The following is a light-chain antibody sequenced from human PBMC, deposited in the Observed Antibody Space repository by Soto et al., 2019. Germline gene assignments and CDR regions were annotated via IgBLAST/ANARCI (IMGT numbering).Light chain of an antibody. CDR3: QQYKLWPQT. Sequence: EIVMTQSPATLFVSPGERATLSCRASQSVSSNVAWYQQKPGQAPRLLIYGASTRATGIPARFGGSGSGTDFTLNISSLQCEDFAVYYCQQYKLWPQTFGQGTNVEIK. J-gene: IGKJ1*01. V-gene: IGKV3-15*01. CDR1: QSVSSN. CDR2: GAS.